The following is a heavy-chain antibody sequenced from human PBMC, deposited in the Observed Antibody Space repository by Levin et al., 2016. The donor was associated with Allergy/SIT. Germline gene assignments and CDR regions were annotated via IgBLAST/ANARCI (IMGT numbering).Heavy chain of an antibody. V-gene: IGHV4-30-2*01. J-gene: IGHJ4*02. CDR2: IYHTGSS. CDR1: GGSISSGVYS. D-gene: IGHD2-8*02. Sequence: SETLSLTCAVSGGSISSGVYSWSWIRQPPGKGLEWIGHIYHTGSSYYSPSLQSRVTISADRSKNQFSLELSAVTAADTAVYYCASGGTFSYHTGGLFDYWGLGTLVTVSS. CDR3: ASGGTFSYHTGGLFDY.